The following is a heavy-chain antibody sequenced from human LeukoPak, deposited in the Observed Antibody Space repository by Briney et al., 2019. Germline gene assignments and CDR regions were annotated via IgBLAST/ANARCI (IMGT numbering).Heavy chain of an antibody. CDR1: GYTFTSYA. J-gene: IGHJ6*03. CDR3: ARVRGWYHYYYYMDV. V-gene: IGHV7-4-1*02. CDR2: INTNTGNP. Sequence: GRSLRLSCAASGYTFTSYAMNWVRQAPGQGLEWMGWINTNTGNPTYAQGFTGRFVFSLDTSVSTAYLQISSLKAEDTAVYYCARVRGWYHYYYYMDVWGKGTTVTVSS. D-gene: IGHD6-19*01.